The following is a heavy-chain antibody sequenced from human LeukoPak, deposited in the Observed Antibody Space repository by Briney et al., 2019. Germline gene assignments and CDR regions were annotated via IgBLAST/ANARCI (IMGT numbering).Heavy chain of an antibody. D-gene: IGHD3-3*01. J-gene: IGHJ4*02. CDR1: GGTFSSYA. CDR2: IIPIFGTA. V-gene: IGHV1-69*05. CDR3: AIAPEYYDFWSGLGD. Sequence: SVKVSCKASGGTFSSYAISWVRQAPGQGLEWMGRIIPIFGTANYAQKFQGRVTITTDESTSTAYMELSSLRSEDTAVYYCAIAPEYYDFWSGLGDWGQGTLVTVSS.